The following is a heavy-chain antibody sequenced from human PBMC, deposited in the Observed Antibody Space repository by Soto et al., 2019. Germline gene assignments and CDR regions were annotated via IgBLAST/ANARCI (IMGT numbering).Heavy chain of an antibody. Sequence: GRSLRLSSEDSGFTFSSSAMHWVRQAPGKGLEWVAVISYDGSNKYYADSVKGRFTISRDNSKNTLYLQMNSLRAEDTAVYYCAREGYGLLDYWGQGT. CDR1: GFTFSSSA. CDR3: AREGYGLLDY. CDR2: ISYDGSNK. D-gene: IGHD5-18*01. V-gene: IGHV3-30-3*01. J-gene: IGHJ4*02.